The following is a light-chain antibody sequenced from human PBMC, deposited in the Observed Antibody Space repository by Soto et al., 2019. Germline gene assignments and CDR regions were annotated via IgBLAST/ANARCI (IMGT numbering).Light chain of an antibody. Sequence: QSALTQPASVSGSPGRSVTIYCTGTSTDVGDFNYVSWYQHLPGRAPKLIIYDVTNRPSGISYRFSASKSGRTASLTISGLQADDDADYYSCAYSSSTTQVVFGGGTTLTV. CDR1: STDVGDFNY. V-gene: IGLV2-14*03. J-gene: IGLJ2*01. CDR3: CAYSSSTTQVV. CDR2: DVT.